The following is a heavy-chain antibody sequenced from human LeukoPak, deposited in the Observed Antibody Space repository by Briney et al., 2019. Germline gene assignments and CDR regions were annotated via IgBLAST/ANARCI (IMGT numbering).Heavy chain of an antibody. Sequence: SQTLSLTCAISGDSVSSNSSAWNWIRQSPSRGVEWLGRTFYRSKGYNDYTSSVKSRITIKPDTSKNQFSLQLQSVTPEDTAVYYCARGDCSSGICYSDSAFDIWGQGTIVTVSS. V-gene: IGHV6-1*01. CDR2: TFYRSKGYN. CDR1: GDSVSSNSSA. J-gene: IGHJ3*02. CDR3: ARGDCSSGICYSDSAFDI. D-gene: IGHD2-15*01.